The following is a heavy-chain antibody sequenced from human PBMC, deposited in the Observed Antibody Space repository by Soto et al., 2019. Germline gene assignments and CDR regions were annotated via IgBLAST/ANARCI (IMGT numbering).Heavy chain of an antibody. Sequence: GGSLRLSCAASGFSFDDNAMHWVRQAPGKGLEWVSGISWNSGSIGCADSVKGRFTISRDNAKNSLYLQMNSLRAEDTALYYCAKLARGGSSWSDYWGQRTLVTVSS. CDR2: ISWNSGSI. CDR1: GFSFDDNA. J-gene: IGHJ4*02. CDR3: AKLARGGSSWSDY. V-gene: IGHV3-9*01. D-gene: IGHD6-13*01.